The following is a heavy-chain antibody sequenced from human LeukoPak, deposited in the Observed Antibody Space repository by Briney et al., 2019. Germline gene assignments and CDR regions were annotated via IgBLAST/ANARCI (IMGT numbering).Heavy chain of an antibody. CDR3: ARAGGYDILDGMDV. V-gene: IGHV4-61*01. J-gene: IGHJ6*04. Sequence: PSETLSLTCTVSGGSVSSGSYYWSWLRQPPGKGLEWIGYIYYSGSTNYNPSLKSRVTISVDTSKNQFSLKLSSVTAADTAVYYCARAGGYDILDGMDVWGKGTTVTVSS. CDR2: IYYSGST. CDR1: GGSVSSGSYY. D-gene: IGHD3-9*01.